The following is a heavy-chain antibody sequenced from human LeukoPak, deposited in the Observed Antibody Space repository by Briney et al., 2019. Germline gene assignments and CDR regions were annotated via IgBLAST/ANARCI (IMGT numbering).Heavy chain of an antibody. CDR2: ISWNSGSI. V-gene: IGHV3-9*01. CDR1: GFTFDDYA. CDR3: AKDKFGGYSYGYFAN. J-gene: IGHJ4*02. Sequence: GRSLRLSCAASGFTFDDYAMHWVRQAPGKGLEWVSGISWNSGSIGYADSVKGRFTISRDNAKNSLYLQMNSLRAEDTALYYCAKDKFGGYSYGYFANWGQGALVTVSS. D-gene: IGHD5-18*01.